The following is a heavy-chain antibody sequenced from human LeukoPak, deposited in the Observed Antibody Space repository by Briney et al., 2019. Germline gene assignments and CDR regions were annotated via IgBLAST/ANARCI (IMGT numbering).Heavy chain of an antibody. CDR2: INPNSGGT. J-gene: IGHJ4*02. V-gene: IGHV1-2*02. CDR3: ARERTLTSCYDY. D-gene: IGHD2-15*01. CDR1: GYTFTGYY. Sequence: VASVKVSCKASGYTFTGYYMHWVRQAPGQGLEWMGWINPNSGGTNYAQKFQGRVTMTRDTSISTAYMELSRLRSDDTAVYYCARERTLTSCYDYWGQGTLATVSS.